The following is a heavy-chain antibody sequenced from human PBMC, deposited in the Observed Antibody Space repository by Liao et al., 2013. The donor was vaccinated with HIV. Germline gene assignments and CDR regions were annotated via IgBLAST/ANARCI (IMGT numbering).Heavy chain of an antibody. CDR3: ARGDYGGLRGGTFDI. Sequence: QVQLQQWGAGLLKPSETLSLTCAVYGGSFSGYYWSWIRQPPGKGLEWIGEINHSGSTNYNPSLKSRVTISVDTSKNQFSLKLSSVTAADTAVYYCARGDYGGLRGGTFDIWGQGTMVTVSS. V-gene: IGHV4-34*01. D-gene: IGHD4-23*01. CDR2: INHSGST. CDR1: GGSFSGYY. J-gene: IGHJ3*02.